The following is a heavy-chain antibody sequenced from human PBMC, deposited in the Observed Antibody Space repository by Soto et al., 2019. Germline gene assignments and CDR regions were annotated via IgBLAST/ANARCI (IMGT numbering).Heavy chain of an antibody. CDR1: GGSISSSSYY. D-gene: IGHD3-22*01. CDR3: ASLDYYDSSGYLYNWFDP. V-gene: IGHV4-39*01. J-gene: IGHJ5*02. Sequence: PSETLSLTCTVSGGSISSSSYYWGWIRQPPGKGLERIGSIYYSGSTYYNPSLKSRVTISVDTSKNQFSLKLSSVTAADTAVYYCASLDYYDSSGYLYNWFDPWGQGTLVTVSS. CDR2: IYYSGST.